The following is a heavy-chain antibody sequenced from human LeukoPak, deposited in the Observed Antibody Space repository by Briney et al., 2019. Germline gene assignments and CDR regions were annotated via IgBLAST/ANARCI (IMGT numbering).Heavy chain of an antibody. Sequence: GGSLRLSCAASGVTVSSIYMGWVRQAPGKGLDWVSVIYPDGRTYYTESVKGRFPISRDSSENSLFLQMNSLRAEDTAVYYCATLKGWYGEGCFDCWGQGTLVTVSS. D-gene: IGHD3-10*01. CDR1: GVTVSSIY. J-gene: IGHJ4*02. V-gene: IGHV3-53*01. CDR2: IYPDGRT. CDR3: ATLKGWYGEGCFDC.